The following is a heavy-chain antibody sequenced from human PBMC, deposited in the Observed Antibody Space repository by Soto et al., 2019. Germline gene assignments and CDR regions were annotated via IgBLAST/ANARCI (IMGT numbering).Heavy chain of an antibody. V-gene: IGHV4-61*01. D-gene: IGHD4-17*01. CDR2: GSYSGTT. J-gene: IGHJ4*02. CDR3: ARGATVNQYDY. Sequence: SETLSLTCTVSGVSVSSGSFYWAWIRQPPGKGLEWIGFGSYSGTTNYKPSLKSRVTISVDTSRSQISLKVSSLTAADTAVYYCARGATVNQYDYWGQGTLVTVSS. CDR1: GVSVSSGSFY.